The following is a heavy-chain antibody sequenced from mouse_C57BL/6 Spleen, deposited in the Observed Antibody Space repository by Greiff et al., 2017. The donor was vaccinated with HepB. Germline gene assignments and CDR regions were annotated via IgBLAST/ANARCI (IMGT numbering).Heavy chain of an antibody. V-gene: IGHV3-6*01. Sequence: EVQLQESGPGLVKPSQSLSLTCSVTGYSITSGYYWNWIRQFPGNKLAWMGYISYDGSNNYNPSLKNRISITRDTSKNQFFLKLNSVTTEDTATYYCAREDYSNAYYAMDYWGQGTSVTVSS. CDR3: AREDYSNAYYAMDY. CDR2: ISYDGSN. J-gene: IGHJ4*01. D-gene: IGHD2-5*01. CDR1: GYSITSGYY.